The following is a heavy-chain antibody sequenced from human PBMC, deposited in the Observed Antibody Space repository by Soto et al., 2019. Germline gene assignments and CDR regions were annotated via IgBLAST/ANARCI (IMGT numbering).Heavy chain of an antibody. J-gene: IGHJ4*02. D-gene: IGHD6-13*01. Sequence: QVQLVQSGAEVKKPGASVKVSCKASGYTFTSYGISWVRQAPGQGLEWMGWISAYNGYTNYAQKLQGXVTXXTXTSTSTAYMELRSLRSDDTAVYYCARSIAAAVDFDYWGQGTLVTVSS. V-gene: IGHV1-18*01. CDR1: GYTFTSYG. CDR3: ARSIAAAVDFDY. CDR2: ISAYNGYT.